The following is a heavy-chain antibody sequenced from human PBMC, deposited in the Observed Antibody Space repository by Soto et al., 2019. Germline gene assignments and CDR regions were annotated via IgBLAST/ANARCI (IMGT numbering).Heavy chain of an antibody. Sequence: SETLSLTCTVSGGSISSYYWSWIRQPPGKGLEWIGYIYYSGSTNYNPSLKSRVTISVDTSKNQFSLKLSSVTAADTAVYYCARAQYYDFWSGYLNWFDPWGQGTLVTVSS. V-gene: IGHV4-59*01. D-gene: IGHD3-3*01. J-gene: IGHJ5*02. CDR3: ARAQYYDFWSGYLNWFDP. CDR2: IYYSGST. CDR1: GGSISSYY.